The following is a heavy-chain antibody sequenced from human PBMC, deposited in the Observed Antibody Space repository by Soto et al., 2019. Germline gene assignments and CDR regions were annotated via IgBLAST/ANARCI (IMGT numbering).Heavy chain of an antibody. Sequence: GGSLRLSCAASGFTFSSYSMNWVRQAPGKGLEWVSSISSSSSYIYYADSVKGRFTISRDNAKNSLYLQMNSLRAEDTAVYYCARDEGDCTNGVCYLDYWGQGTLVTVSS. CDR2: ISSSSSYI. V-gene: IGHV3-21*01. D-gene: IGHD2-8*01. CDR1: GFTFSSYS. CDR3: ARDEGDCTNGVCYLDY. J-gene: IGHJ4*02.